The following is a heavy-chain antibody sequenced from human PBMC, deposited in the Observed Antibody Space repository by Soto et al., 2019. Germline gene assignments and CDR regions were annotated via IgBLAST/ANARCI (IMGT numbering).Heavy chain of an antibody. CDR1: GDTFSSYA. Sequence: SVQVSCKASGDTFSSYAISWFRQAPGHGLDWMRWMTPISGTANYVQTFEGRVTITADESTNTAYMGLSSLRSEDTAVYYCARDQVVDGDYRGYGMDVWGQGTTGTVSS. CDR2: MTPISGTA. V-gene: IGHV1-69*13. D-gene: IGHD4-17*01. CDR3: ARDQVVDGDYRGYGMDV. J-gene: IGHJ6*02.